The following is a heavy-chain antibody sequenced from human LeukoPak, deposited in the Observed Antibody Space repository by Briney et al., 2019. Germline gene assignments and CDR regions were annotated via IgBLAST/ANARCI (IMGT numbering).Heavy chain of an antibody. Sequence: ASVKVSCKASGYTFTSYGISWERQAPGQGLEWMGWISAYNGNTNYAQKLQGRVTMTTDTATSTAYMELRSLRSDDTAVYYCARDLTPAEPDYWGQGTLVTVSS. CDR3: ARDLTPAEPDY. J-gene: IGHJ4*02. CDR2: ISAYNGNT. V-gene: IGHV1-18*01. D-gene: IGHD6-13*01. CDR1: GYTFTSYG.